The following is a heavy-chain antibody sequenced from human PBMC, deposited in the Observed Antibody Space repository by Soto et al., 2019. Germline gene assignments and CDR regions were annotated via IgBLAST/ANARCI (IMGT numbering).Heavy chain of an antibody. J-gene: IGHJ3*02. CDR2: ISWNSGSI. V-gene: IGHV3-9*01. Sequence: EVQLVESGGGLVQPGRSLRLSCAASGFTFDDYAMHWVRQAPGKGLEWVSGISWNSGSIGYADSVKGRFTISRDNAKNSLYLQMNSLRAEDTALYYCAKELGIGAFDIWGQGTMVTVSS. D-gene: IGHD7-27*01. CDR1: GFTFDDYA. CDR3: AKELGIGAFDI.